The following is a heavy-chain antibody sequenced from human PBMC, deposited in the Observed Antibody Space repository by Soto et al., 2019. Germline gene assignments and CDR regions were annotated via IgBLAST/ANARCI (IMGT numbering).Heavy chain of an antibody. CDR3: ARGGGAMVRAHWFDP. CDR2: INHSGST. J-gene: IGHJ5*02. Sequence: PAETLSLTCAVYGGSFSGYYWSWIRQPPGKGLEWIGEINHSGSTNYNPSLKSRVTISVDTSKNQFSLKLSSVTAADTAVYYCARGGGAMVRAHWFDPWGQGTLVNRL. V-gene: IGHV4-34*01. D-gene: IGHD3-10*01. CDR1: GGSFSGYY.